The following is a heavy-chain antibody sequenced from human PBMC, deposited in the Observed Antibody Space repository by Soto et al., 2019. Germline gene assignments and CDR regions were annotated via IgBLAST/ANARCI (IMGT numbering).Heavy chain of an antibody. CDR3: ARSIILRGWVEYSSSSVDY. D-gene: IGHD6-6*01. J-gene: IGHJ4*02. CDR2: ISAYNGNT. CDR1: GYTFTSYG. Sequence: EASVKVSCKASGYTFTSYGISWVRQAPGQGLEWMGWISAYNGNTNYAQKLQGRVTMTTDTSTSTAYMELRSLRSDDTAVYYCARSIILRGWVEYSSSSVDYWGQGTLVTSPQ. V-gene: IGHV1-18*01.